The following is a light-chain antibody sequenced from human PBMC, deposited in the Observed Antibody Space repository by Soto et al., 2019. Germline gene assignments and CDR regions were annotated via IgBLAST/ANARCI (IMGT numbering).Light chain of an antibody. V-gene: IGKV3-15*01. CDR1: QSVYSN. J-gene: IGKJ4*01. Sequence: EIVMTQSPATLSVSPGDRATLSCRASQSVYSNLAWYQQKPGQAPRLLIYDASTRATGIPASFSGSGSGTDFTLTISNLQSEDFAVYYCQQYNDWPLTFGGGTKVEIK. CDR3: QQYNDWPLT. CDR2: DAS.